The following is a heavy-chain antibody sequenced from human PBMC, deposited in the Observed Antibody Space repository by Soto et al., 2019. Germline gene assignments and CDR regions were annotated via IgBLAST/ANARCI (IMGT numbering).Heavy chain of an antibody. V-gene: IGHV4-38-2*01. CDR1: GYSISSGYY. CDR3: ARVYGRTINWFDP. D-gene: IGHD2-8*01. CDR2: IYHSGST. Sequence: PSDTLSLTCAVSGYSISSGYYWGWIRQPPGKGLEWIGSIYHSGSTYYNPSLKSRVTISVETSKNQFSLKLSSVTAADTAVYYCARVYGRTINWFDPWGQGTLVT. J-gene: IGHJ5*02.